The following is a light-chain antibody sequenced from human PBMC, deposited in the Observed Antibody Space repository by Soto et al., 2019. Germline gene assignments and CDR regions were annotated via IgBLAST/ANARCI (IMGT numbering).Light chain of an antibody. Sequence: ATQMTQSPSSLSASVGDRVTITCRASQAIGNDLGWYQQKSGEAPKLLIYAASNLQNGVPSRFSGSGSGTDFTLTIRGLQPEDVATYYCLQDNNYPLTFGGGTKVEI. V-gene: IGKV1-6*01. J-gene: IGKJ4*01. CDR1: QAIGND. CDR3: LQDNNYPLT. CDR2: AAS.